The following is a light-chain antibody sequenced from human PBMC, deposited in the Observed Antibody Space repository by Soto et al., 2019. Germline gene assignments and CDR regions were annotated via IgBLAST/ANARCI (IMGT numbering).Light chain of an antibody. J-gene: IGKJ5*01. CDR1: QRISSY. Sequence: DIQMTQSPSSLSASVGDRVTITCRASQRISSYLNWYQQKPGKAPKLLIYAASSLQSGVPSRFSGSGSGTDFTLTISSLQPEDFATYYCQQSYSTITFGQVTRLEIK. V-gene: IGKV1-39*01. CDR3: QQSYSTIT. CDR2: AAS.